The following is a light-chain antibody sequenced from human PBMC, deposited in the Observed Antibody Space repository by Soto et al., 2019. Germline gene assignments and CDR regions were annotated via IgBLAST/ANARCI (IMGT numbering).Light chain of an antibody. CDR1: QSIKTW. CDR3: QQYGSSPRT. J-gene: IGKJ1*01. CDR2: DAS. V-gene: IGKV1-5*01. Sequence: GDRVTITCRASQSIKTWLAWYQRKPGRAPNLLIYDASSLQSGVPSRFSGSGSGTEFTLTISRLETEDFAVYYCQQYGSSPRTFGQGTKVDIK.